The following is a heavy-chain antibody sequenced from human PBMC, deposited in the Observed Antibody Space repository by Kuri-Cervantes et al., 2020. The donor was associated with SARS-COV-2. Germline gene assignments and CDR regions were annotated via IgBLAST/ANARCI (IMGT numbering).Heavy chain of an antibody. CDR2: IYYTGTT. D-gene: IGHD2-15*01. CDR1: GCSISNFY. V-gene: IGHV4-59*12. J-gene: IGHJ6*02. CDR3: ARDPYCSGGTCYPNYYYGMDV. Sequence: ESLKISCTVSGCSISNFYWSWIRQPPGEGLEWIGYIYYTGTTNYNPSLKSRVTISVDTSKNQFSLKLSSVTPADTAVYYCARDPYCSGGTCYPNYYYGMDVWGQGTMVTVSS.